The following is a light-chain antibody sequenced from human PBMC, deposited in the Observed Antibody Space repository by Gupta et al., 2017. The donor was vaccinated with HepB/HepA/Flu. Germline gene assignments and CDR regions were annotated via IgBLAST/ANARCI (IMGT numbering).Light chain of an antibody. CDR3: QVWDSSSDYV. CDR1: NIGDKS. Sequence: SCVLTQPPSVSVVPGKTARITCGGDNIGDKSVHWYQQRPGQAPVLVVHDDTDRPSGIPERFSGSNSGNTATLTISRVEAGDEADYYCQVWDSSSDYVFGIGTKVTVL. V-gene: IGLV3-21*03. J-gene: IGLJ1*01. CDR2: DDT.